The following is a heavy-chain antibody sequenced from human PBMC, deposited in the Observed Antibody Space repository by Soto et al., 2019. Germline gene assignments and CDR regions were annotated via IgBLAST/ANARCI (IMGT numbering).Heavy chain of an antibody. V-gene: IGHV4-38-2*01. CDR2: IYHSGST. J-gene: IGHJ5*02. CDR3: ARNGVLLWFGELPKGISWFDP. D-gene: IGHD3-10*01. CDR1: GYSISSGYY. Sequence: PSETLSLTCAVSGYSISSGYYWGWIRHPPGKGLEWIGSIYHSGSTYYNPSLKSRVTISVDTSKNQFSLKVSSVTAADTAVYYCARNGVLLWFGELPKGISWFDPWGQGTLVTVSS.